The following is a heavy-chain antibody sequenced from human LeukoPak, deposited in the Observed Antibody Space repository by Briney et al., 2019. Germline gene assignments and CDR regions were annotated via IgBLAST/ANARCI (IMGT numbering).Heavy chain of an antibody. D-gene: IGHD1-26*01. CDR3: ARMLRSGSYSRYSWFDP. CDR1: GGSISSSSYY. Sequence: SETLSLTRTVSGGSISSSSYYWSWIRQPPGKGLEWIGYIYYSGSTNYNPSLKSRVTISVDTSKNQFSLKLSSVTAADTAVYYCARMLRSGSYSRYSWFDPWGQGTLVTVSS. CDR2: IYYSGST. J-gene: IGHJ5*02. V-gene: IGHV4-61*05.